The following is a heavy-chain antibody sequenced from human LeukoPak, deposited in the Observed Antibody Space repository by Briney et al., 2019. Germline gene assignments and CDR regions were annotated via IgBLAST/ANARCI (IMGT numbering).Heavy chain of an antibody. CDR1: GYTFTSYA. V-gene: IGHV3-30-3*01. D-gene: IGHD3-3*01. CDR3: AREKAYYDSNWFDP. J-gene: IGHJ5*02. Sequence: SCKASGYTFTSYAMHWVRQAPGKGLEWVAVISYDGSNKYYADSVKGRFTISRDNSKNTLYLQMNSLRAEDTAVYYCAREKAYYDSNWFDPWGQGTLVTVSS. CDR2: ISYDGSNK.